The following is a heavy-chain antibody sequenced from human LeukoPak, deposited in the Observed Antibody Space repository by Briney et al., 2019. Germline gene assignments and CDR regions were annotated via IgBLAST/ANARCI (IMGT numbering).Heavy chain of an antibody. CDR3: ARLQSSPGVYYYYYMDV. J-gene: IGHJ6*03. Sequence: SETLSHTCPGSGYSVSSAYYWVWVRQPPGKGLEWIGSLYHTGTTCYNPSLKGRVTISVDTSKNQFSLKLSSVTAADTAVYYCARLQSSPGVYYYYYMDVWGRGTTVTVSS. V-gene: IGHV4-38-2*01. D-gene: IGHD2-8*01. CDR1: GYSVSSAYY. CDR2: LYHTGTT.